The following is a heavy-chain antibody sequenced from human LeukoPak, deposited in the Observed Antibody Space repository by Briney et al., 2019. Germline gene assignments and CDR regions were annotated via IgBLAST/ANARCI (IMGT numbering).Heavy chain of an antibody. CDR2: IYYSGST. V-gene: IGHV4-59*01. J-gene: IGHJ6*02. CDR3: ARDSDILTGSNYYGMDV. Sequence: SETLSLTCTVSGGSISSYYWSWIRQPPGKGLEWIGYIYYSGSTNYNPSLKRRVTISVDTSKNQFSLKLSSVTAADTAVYYCARDSDILTGSNYYGMDVWGQGTTVTVSS. CDR1: GGSISSYY. D-gene: IGHD3-9*01.